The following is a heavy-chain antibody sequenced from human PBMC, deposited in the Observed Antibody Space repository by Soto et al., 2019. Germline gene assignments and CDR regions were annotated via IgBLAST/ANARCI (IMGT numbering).Heavy chain of an antibody. CDR3: AREVVVAATRWFDP. CDR2: IYHSGST. J-gene: IGHJ5*02. Sequence: SETLSLTCAVSGGSISSGGYSWSWIRQPPGKGLEWIGYIYHSGSTYYNPSLKSRVTISVDRSKNQFSLKLSSVTAADTAVYYCAREVVVAATRWFDPWGQGTLVTVSS. CDR1: GGSISSGGYS. D-gene: IGHD2-15*01. V-gene: IGHV4-30-2*01.